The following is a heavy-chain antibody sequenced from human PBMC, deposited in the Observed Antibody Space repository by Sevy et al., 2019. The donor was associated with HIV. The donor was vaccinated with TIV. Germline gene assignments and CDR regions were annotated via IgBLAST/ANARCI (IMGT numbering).Heavy chain of an antibody. J-gene: IGHJ4*02. V-gene: IGHV4-38-2*01. CDR2: IYESGRT. CDR1: GYSIRSGYY. D-gene: IGHD2-2*01. CDR3: ARLRDILVIPAGGYFDY. Sequence: SETLSLTCAVSGYSIRSGYYWGWIRQSPGKGLEWIGSIYESGRTFYNPSLESRVTMSVDTSKNQFSLQVNSVTAADRAGDYCARLRDILVIPAGGYFDYWGQGTLVTVSS.